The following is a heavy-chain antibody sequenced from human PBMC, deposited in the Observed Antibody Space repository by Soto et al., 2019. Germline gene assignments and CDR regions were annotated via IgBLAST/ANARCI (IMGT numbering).Heavy chain of an antibody. CDR2: IYPGDSDT. CDR3: ARHTDCRSTSCHIAHWFDP. J-gene: IGHJ5*02. Sequence: GESLKISCKGSGYSFTSYWIGWVRQMPGKGLEWMGIIYPGDSDTRYSPSFQGQVTISADKSISTAYLQWSSLKASDTAMYYCARHTDCRSTSCHIAHWFDPWGQGTLVTVSS. V-gene: IGHV5-51*01. D-gene: IGHD2-2*02. CDR1: GYSFTSYW.